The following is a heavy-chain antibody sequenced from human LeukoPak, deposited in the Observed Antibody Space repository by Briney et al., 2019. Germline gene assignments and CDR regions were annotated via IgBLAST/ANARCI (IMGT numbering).Heavy chain of an antibody. CDR3: ARDLGYNYGLFDY. J-gene: IGHJ4*02. CDR1: GFTFSSSW. D-gene: IGHD5-18*01. Sequence: GGSLRLSCAASGFTFSSSWMHWVRQAPGKGLVWVSRINSDGSSPNYADSVKGRFTISRDNAKNTLYLQMNRLRAEDTAVYYCARDLGYNYGLFDYWGQGTLVTVSS. V-gene: IGHV3-74*01. CDR2: INSDGSSP.